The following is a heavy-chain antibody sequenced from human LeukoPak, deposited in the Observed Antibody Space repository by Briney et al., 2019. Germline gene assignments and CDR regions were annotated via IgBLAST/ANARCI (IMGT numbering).Heavy chain of an antibody. V-gene: IGHV4-4*07. CDR3: ARGSWLPRWWRLDY. CDR2: IYISGST. Sequence: PSETLSLTCTVSGGSIGSYYWSWIRQPAAKGLEWIGRIYISGSTNYNPSLKSRVTMSVDTSKNQFSLNLSSVTAADTAVYYCARGSWLPRWWRLDYWGQGSLVTVSS. D-gene: IGHD2-15*01. J-gene: IGHJ4*02. CDR1: GGSIGSYY.